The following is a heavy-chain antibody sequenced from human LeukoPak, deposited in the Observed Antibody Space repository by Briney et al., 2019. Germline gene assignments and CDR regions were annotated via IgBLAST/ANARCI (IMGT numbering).Heavy chain of an antibody. CDR2: IIPIFGTA. J-gene: IGHJ4*02. CDR3: ARGNYYDSSGYPRRFDY. CDR1: GYTFTSYG. D-gene: IGHD3-22*01. Sequence: SVKVSCKASGYTFTSYGISWVRQAPGQGLEWMGGIIPIFGTANYAQKFQGRVTITADESTSTAYMELSSLRSEDTAVYYCARGNYYDSSGYPRRFDYWGQGTLVTVSS. V-gene: IGHV1-69*13.